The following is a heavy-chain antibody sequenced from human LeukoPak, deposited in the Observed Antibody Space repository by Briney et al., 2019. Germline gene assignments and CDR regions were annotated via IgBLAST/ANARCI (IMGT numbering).Heavy chain of an antibody. CDR1: GFTFSSYW. Sequence: GGSLRLSCAASGFTFSSYWMHWVRQAPGKGLVWVSRINSDGSSTSYADSVKGRFTISRDNAKNTLYLQMNSLRAEDTAVYYCARELPAAILRLDPGLDYWGQGTLVTVSS. V-gene: IGHV3-74*01. D-gene: IGHD2-2*01. CDR3: ARELPAAILRLDPGLDY. CDR2: INSDGSST. J-gene: IGHJ4*02.